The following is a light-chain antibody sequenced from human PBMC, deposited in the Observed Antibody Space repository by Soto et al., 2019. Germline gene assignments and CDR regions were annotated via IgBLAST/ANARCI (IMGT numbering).Light chain of an antibody. V-gene: IGKV1-8*01. J-gene: IGKJ1*01. CDR3: QQYYSCPQT. CDR2: AAS. CDR1: QGISSY. Sequence: AIRMTQSPSSFSASTGDRVTITCRASQGISSYLAWYQQKPGKAPKLLIYAASTLQSGVPSRFSGSGSGTDFTLTISCLQSEDFATYYCQQYYSCPQTFGQGTKVDI.